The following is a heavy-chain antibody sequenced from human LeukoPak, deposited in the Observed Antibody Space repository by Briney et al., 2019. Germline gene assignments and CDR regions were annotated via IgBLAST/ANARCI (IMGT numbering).Heavy chain of an antibody. CDR3: ARTPESSGYHLDFDY. V-gene: IGHV1-2*02. CDR2: INPKSGGT. CDR1: GYTFTDYF. J-gene: IGHJ4*02. D-gene: IGHD3-22*01. Sequence: GASVKVSCKASGYTFTDYFMNWARQAPGQGLEWMGWINPKSGGTVYAQKFQGRVTMTRDTSISTAYMELSSLRSDDTAVYYCARTPESSGYHLDFDYWGQGTLVIVSS.